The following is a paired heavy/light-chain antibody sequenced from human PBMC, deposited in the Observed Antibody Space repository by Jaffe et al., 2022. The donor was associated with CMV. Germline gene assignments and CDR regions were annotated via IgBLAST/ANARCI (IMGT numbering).Light chain of an antibody. Sequence: ENVLAQSPGTLSLSPGERATVSCRASQSVGGSFLAWYQQKPGQAPRLLIFGTSTRATGIPSRFSGSGSGTEFTLTISRLEPEDFAMYYCQLYGSSPRYTFGQGTKLEIK. V-gene: IGKV3-20*01. CDR1: QSVGGSF. J-gene: IGKJ2*01. CDR2: GTS. CDR3: QLYGSSPRYT.
Heavy chain of an antibody. CDR1: GVSFSNNMR. V-gene: IGHV4-4*02. Sequence: QVQLQESGPGLVKPSGTLSLICAVSGVSFSNNMRWSWVRQSPGMGLEWIGEIYHSGDTIYNPSLKSRVTILIDKSKSQFSLRLSSVTAADTAVYYCARGSPSGWPVYWYFEVWGRGTPVIVSS. CDR3: ARGSPSGWPVYWYFEV. J-gene: IGHJ2*01. D-gene: IGHD6-19*01. CDR2: IYHSGDT.